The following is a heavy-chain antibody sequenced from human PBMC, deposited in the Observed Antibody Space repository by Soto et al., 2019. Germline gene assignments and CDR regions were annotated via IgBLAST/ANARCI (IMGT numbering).Heavy chain of an antibody. CDR1: GGSISSSNYY. Sequence: SETLSLTCTVSGGSISSSNYYWGWIRQPPGKGLEWIGSIYYSGSTYYNPSLKSRVTISVDTSKNQFSLNLRSVTAADTAMYYCVRYYGLYYYSMDVWGKGTTVTVSS. CDR2: IYYSGST. CDR3: VRYYGLYYYSMDV. V-gene: IGHV4-39*01. J-gene: IGHJ6*03. D-gene: IGHD3-16*01.